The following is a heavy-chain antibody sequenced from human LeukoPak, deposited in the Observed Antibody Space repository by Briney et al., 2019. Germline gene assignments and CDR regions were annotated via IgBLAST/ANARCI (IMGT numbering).Heavy chain of an antibody. CDR1: GFTFSSYA. CDR2: ISGSGGST. J-gene: IGHJ4*02. V-gene: IGHV3-23*01. Sequence: GGSLRLSCAASGFTFSSYAMSWVRQAPGKGREWVSAISGSGGSTYYADSVKGRFTISRDNSKNTLYLQMNSLRAEDTAVYYCAKDRYDSRVRVYYFDYWGQGTLVTVSS. CDR3: AKDRYDSRVRVYYFDY. D-gene: IGHD3-22*01.